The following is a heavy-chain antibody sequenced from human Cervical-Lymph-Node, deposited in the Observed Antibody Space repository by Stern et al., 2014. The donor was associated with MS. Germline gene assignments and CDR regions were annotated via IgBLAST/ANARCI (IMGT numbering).Heavy chain of an antibody. CDR1: GFTFDDYA. CDR3: ANRDY. V-gene: IGHV3-9*01. CDR2: ISWNSGSI. Sequence: QLVQSGGGLVQPGRSLRLSCAASGFTFDDYAMHWVRQAPGKGLEWVSGISWNSGSIGYADSVKGRFTISRDNAKNSLYLQMNSLRAEDTALYYCANRDYWGQGTLVTVSS. J-gene: IGHJ4*02.